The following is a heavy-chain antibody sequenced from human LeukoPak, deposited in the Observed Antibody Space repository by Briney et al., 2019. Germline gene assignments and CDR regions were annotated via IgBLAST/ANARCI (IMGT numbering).Heavy chain of an antibody. J-gene: IGHJ5*02. CDR3: ANYGSGSYSFDP. Sequence: SQTLSLTCTVSGGSMSSGGYYWSWIRQHPGKGLEWIGYIHHSGSSYYNPSLKSRVIISVDTSKNQFSLKLNSVTAADTAVYYCANYGSGSYSFDPWGQGTLVTVSS. V-gene: IGHV4-31*03. CDR2: IHHSGSS. CDR1: GGSMSSGGYY. D-gene: IGHD3-10*01.